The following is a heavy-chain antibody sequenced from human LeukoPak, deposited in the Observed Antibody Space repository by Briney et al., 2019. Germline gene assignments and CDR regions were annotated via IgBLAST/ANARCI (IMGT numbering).Heavy chain of an antibody. CDR2: MRGSGGST. D-gene: IGHD6-13*01. CDR1: GFTFSSYA. J-gene: IGHJ6*03. V-gene: IGHV3-23*01. Sequence: GGSLRLSCAASGFTFSSYAMSWLRQAPGKGLEWVSAMRGSGGSTYYADSVKGRFTISRDNSKNTLYLQMNSLRAEDTAVYYCAVAAAGTAEVYYYYYYMDVWGKGTTVTVSS. CDR3: AVAAAGTAEVYYYYYYMDV.